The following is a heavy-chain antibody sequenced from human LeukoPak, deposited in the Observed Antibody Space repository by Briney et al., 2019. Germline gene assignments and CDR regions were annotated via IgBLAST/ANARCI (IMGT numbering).Heavy chain of an antibody. CDR2: ITGSGAHT. D-gene: IGHD1-1*01. V-gene: IGHV3-23*01. J-gene: IGHJ4*02. Sequence: GGTLRLSCAASGFSITIYAMTWVRRAPGKGLEWASSITGSGAHTSYADSVKGRFTISRDNSRNTLYLQMNSLRAEDTAIYYCAKTTSSFLIEHWGQGTLLTVSS. CDR3: AKTTSSFLIEH. CDR1: GFSITIYA.